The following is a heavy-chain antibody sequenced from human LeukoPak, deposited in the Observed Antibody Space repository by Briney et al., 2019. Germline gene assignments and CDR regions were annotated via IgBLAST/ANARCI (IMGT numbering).Heavy chain of an antibody. V-gene: IGHV4-34*01. D-gene: IGHD3-22*01. CDR2: INHSGST. J-gene: IGHJ4*02. CDR3: ARGHYYDSSGQRPCGFDY. CDR1: GGSFSGYY. Sequence: SETLSLTCAVYGGSFSGYYWSWIRQPPGKGLEWIGEINHSGSTNYNPSLKSRVTISVDTSKNQFSLKLSSVTAADTAVYYCARGHYYDSSGQRPCGFDYWGQGTLVTVSS.